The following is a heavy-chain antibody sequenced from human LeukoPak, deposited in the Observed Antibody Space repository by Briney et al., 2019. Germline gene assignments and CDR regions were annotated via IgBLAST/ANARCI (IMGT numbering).Heavy chain of an antibody. D-gene: IGHD3-10*01. J-gene: IGHJ4*02. Sequence: PSETLSLTCTVSGGSISSGDYYWSWIRQPPGKGLEWIGYIYYSGSTYYNPSLKSRVTISVDTSKNQFSLKLSSVTAADTAVYYCARQSGSYYGSPHDYWGQGTLVTVSS. CDR2: IYYSGST. CDR1: GGSISSGDYY. CDR3: ARQSGSYYGSPHDY. V-gene: IGHV4-30-4*01.